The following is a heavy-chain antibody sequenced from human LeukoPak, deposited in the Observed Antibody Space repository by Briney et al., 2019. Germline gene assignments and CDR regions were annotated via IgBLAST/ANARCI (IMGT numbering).Heavy chain of an antibody. CDR1: GFTVSSNY. D-gene: IGHD5-18*01. CDR3: ARDASYGLFDY. Sequence: GGSLRLSCAASGFTVSSNYMSWVRQAPGKGLEWVSAIYSGGSTYYADSVKGRFTISRDNSKNTLYLQMNSLRAEDTAVYYCARDASYGLFDYWGQGTLVTVSS. V-gene: IGHV3-66*01. CDR2: IYSGGST. J-gene: IGHJ4*02.